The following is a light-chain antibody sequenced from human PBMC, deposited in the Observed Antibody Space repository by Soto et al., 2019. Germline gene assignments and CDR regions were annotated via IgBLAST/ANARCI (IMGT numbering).Light chain of an antibody. V-gene: IGLV2-14*01. Sequence: QSALTQPASVSGSPGQSITISCTGTSSDVGGYNYGSWYQHHPGRAPKLMIYDVSNRPSGVSNRFSGSKSGNTASLTISGLKAEDEADYYCSSYTSSSTYVFGTVTKLTVL. CDR1: SSDVGGYNY. CDR3: SSYTSSSTYV. J-gene: IGLJ1*01. CDR2: DVS.